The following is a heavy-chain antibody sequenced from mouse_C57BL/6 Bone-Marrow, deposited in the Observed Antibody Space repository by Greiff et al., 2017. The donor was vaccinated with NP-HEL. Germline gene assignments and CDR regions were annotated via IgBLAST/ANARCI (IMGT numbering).Heavy chain of an antibody. D-gene: IGHD2-4*01. V-gene: IGHV5-4*01. J-gene: IGHJ4*01. CDR3: ARERIYYDYYYYAMDY. Sequence: EVKLVESGGGLVKPGGSLKLSCAASGFTFSSYAMSWVRQTPEKMLAWVATISDGGSYSYYPYNVQGRFTISRDNAKNNLYLQMSHLKSEDTAMYYCARERIYYDYYYYAMDYWGQGTSVTVSS. CDR1: GFTFSSYA. CDR2: ISDGGSYS.